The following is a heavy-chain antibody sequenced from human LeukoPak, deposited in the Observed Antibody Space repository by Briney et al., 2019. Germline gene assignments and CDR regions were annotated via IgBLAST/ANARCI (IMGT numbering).Heavy chain of an antibody. D-gene: IGHD3-22*01. CDR2: IYSSGST. Sequence: SETLSLTCTVSGGSISSHYWSWIRQPPGKGLEWIGYIYSSGSTNYNPSLKSRVTISVDTSKNQFSLKMSYVTAADTAVYYCARGPLRYDSSGYYYGYYYYYMDVWGKGTTVTVSS. J-gene: IGHJ6*03. CDR1: GGSISSHY. V-gene: IGHV4-59*11. CDR3: ARGPLRYDSSGYYYGYYYYYMDV.